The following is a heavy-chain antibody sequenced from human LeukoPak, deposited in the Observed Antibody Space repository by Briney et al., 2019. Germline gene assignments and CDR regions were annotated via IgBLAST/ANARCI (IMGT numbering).Heavy chain of an antibody. D-gene: IGHD3-10*01. V-gene: IGHV4-31*03. Sequence: SQTLSLTCTVSGGSISSGGYYWSWIRQHPGKGLEWIGYIYYSGSTYYNPSLKSRVTISVDTSKNQFSLKLSSVTAADTAVYYCARDRFAYGSGSYYNVPFPYGMDVWGQGTTVTVSS. CDR2: IYYSGST. CDR3: ARDRFAYGSGSYYNVPFPYGMDV. J-gene: IGHJ6*02. CDR1: GGSISSGGYY.